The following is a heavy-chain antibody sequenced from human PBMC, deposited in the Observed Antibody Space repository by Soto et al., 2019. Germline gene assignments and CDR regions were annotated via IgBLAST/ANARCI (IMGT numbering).Heavy chain of an antibody. V-gene: IGHV3-23*01. Sequence: LRLSCAASGFTFSSYAMSWVRQAPGKGLEWVSAISGSGGSTYYADSVKGRFTISRDNSKNTLYLQMNSLRAEDAAVYYCAKGYYDSSGYLGNWFDPWGQGTLVTVSS. CDR3: AKGYYDSSGYLGNWFDP. CDR2: ISGSGGST. CDR1: GFTFSSYA. D-gene: IGHD3-22*01. J-gene: IGHJ5*02.